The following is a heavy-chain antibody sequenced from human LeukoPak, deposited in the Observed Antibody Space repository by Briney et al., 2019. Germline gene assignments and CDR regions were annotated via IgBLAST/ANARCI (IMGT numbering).Heavy chain of an antibody. J-gene: IGHJ4*02. CDR3: ARQLKRGYCSSASCSGFDY. V-gene: IGHV4-39*01. D-gene: IGHD2-2*01. CDR2: IYYSGST. Sequence: SETLSLTCTVSGGSISSASYYWGWIRQPPGKGLEWIGSIYYSGSTYYSPSLNSRVTISVDTSKNQFSLKLSSVTAADTAVYFCARQLKRGYCSSASCSGFDYWGQGTLVTVSS. CDR1: GGSISSASYY.